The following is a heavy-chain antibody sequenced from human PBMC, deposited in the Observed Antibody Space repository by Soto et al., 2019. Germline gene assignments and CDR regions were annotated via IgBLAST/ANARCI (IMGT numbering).Heavy chain of an antibody. Sequence: PGGSLRLSCGASGFTFSSYSMNWVRQAPGKGLESVSSISSSSSYIYYADSVKGRFTISRDNAKNSLYLQMNSLRAEDTAVYYCARTYCSGTSCHTPRYYYYGMDGWGQGATVTVSS. CDR2: ISSSSSYI. D-gene: IGHD2-2*02. V-gene: IGHV3-21*01. CDR1: GFTFSSYS. CDR3: ARTYCSGTSCHTPRYYYYGMDG. J-gene: IGHJ6*02.